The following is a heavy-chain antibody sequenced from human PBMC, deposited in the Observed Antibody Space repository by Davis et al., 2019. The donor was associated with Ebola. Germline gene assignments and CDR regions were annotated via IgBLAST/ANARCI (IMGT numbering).Heavy chain of an antibody. CDR3: ARVGYYYDSSGYHAGGMDV. V-gene: IGHV4-59*01. D-gene: IGHD3-22*01. CDR2: IYYSGST. J-gene: IGHJ6*04. CDR1: GGSISSYY. Sequence: SETLSLTCTVSGGSISSYYWSWIRQPPGKGLEWIGYIYYSGSTNYNPSLKSRVTISVDTSKNQFSLKLSSGTAADTAVYYCARVGYYYDSSGYHAGGMDVWGKGTTVTVSS.